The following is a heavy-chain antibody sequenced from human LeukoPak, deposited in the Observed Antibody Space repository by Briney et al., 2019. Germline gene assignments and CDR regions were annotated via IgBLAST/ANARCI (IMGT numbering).Heavy chain of an antibody. CDR3: ARDSVVVVVAAVPQDYYYMDV. Sequence: GGSLRLSCVASGFTFNNYGINWVRQAPGKGLEWVSSISSSRGFIYYADSVKGRLPISRDKAKKSVYLQMNSLRAEDTAVYYCARDSVVVVVAAVPQDYYYMDVWGKGTTVTVSS. D-gene: IGHD2-15*01. J-gene: IGHJ6*03. CDR1: GFTFNNYG. CDR2: ISSSRGFI. V-gene: IGHV3-21*01.